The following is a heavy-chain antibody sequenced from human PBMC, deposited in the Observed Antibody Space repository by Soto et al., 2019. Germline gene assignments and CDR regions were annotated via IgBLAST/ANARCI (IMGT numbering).Heavy chain of an antibody. V-gene: IGHV3-30*18. CDR2: ISYDGSNK. CDR1: GFTFSSYG. J-gene: IGHJ4*02. Sequence: QVQLVESGGGVVQPGRSLRLSCAASGFTFSSYGMHWVRQAPGKGLEWVAGISYDGSNKYYADSVKGRFTISRDNSKNTLYLQMNSLRAEDTAVYYCAKDNYGDYAGVVDYWGQGTLVTVSS. D-gene: IGHD4-17*01. CDR3: AKDNYGDYAGVVDY.